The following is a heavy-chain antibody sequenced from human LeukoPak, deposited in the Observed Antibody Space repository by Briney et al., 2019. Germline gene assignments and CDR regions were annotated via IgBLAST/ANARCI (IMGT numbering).Heavy chain of an antibody. CDR2: IIPIFGTA. CDR1: GGTFSSYA. V-gene: IGHV1-69*13. D-gene: IGHD3-22*01. Sequence: ASVTVSCTASGGTFSSYAISWVRQAPGQGLEWMGGIIPIFGTADYAQKFQGRVTITADESTSTAYMELSSLRSEDTAVYYCAREDMVGPHDSSGYYSSWGQGTLVTVSS. J-gene: IGHJ4*02. CDR3: AREDMVGPHDSSGYYSS.